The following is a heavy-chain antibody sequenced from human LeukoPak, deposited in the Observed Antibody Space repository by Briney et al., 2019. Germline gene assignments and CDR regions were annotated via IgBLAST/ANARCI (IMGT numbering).Heavy chain of an antibody. CDR1: GGSFSGYY. D-gene: IGHD6-6*01. V-gene: IGHV4-34*01. J-gene: IGHJ4*02. CDR2: IYYSGST. Sequence: SETLSLTCAVYGGSFSGYYWSWIRQPPGKGLEWIGSIYYSGSTYYNPSLKSRVTISVDTSKNQFSLKLSSVTAADTAVYYCARLEYSSPDYWGQGTLVTVSS. CDR3: ARLEYSSPDY.